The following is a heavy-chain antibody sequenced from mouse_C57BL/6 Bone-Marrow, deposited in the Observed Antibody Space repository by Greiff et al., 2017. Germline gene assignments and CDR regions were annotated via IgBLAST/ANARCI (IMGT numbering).Heavy chain of an antibody. V-gene: IGHV5-12*01. D-gene: IGHD1-1*01. CDR1: GFTFSDYY. J-gene: IGHJ1*03. CDR2: ISNGGGST. Sequence: EVQLVESGGGLVQPGGSLKLSCAASGFTFSDYYMYWVRQTPEKRLEWVAYISNGGGSTYYPDTVKGRFTISRDNAKNTLYLQMSRLKSEDTAMYYCARPPNYYGSSYGYFDVWGTGTTVTVSS. CDR3: ARPPNYYGSSYGYFDV.